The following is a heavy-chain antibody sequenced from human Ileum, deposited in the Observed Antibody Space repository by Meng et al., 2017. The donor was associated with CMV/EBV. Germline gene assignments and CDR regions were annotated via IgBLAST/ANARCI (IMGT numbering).Heavy chain of an antibody. Sequence: GESLKISCAASGFTFSSYSMNWVRQAPGKGLEWVSYISSSSSTIYYADSVKGRFTISRDNAKNSLYLQMNSLRAEDTAVYYCARDLVTYGMDVWGQGTTVTVSS. CDR2: ISSSSSTI. J-gene: IGHJ6*02. D-gene: IGHD2/OR15-2a*01. CDR3: ARDLVTYGMDV. V-gene: IGHV3-48*04. CDR1: GFTFSSYS.